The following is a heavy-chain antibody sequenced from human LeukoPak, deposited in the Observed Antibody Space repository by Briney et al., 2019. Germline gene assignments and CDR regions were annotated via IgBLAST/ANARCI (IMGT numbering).Heavy chain of an antibody. V-gene: IGHV1-69*05. CDR2: IIPIFGTA. J-gene: IGHJ4*02. CDR1: GGTFSSYA. Sequence: ASVKVSCKASGGTFSSYAISWVRQAPGQGLEWMGGIIPIFGTANYAQEFQGRVTITRDTSASTAYMELSSLRSEDMAVYYCARVPSYGDYFDYWGQGTLVTVSS. D-gene: IGHD4-17*01. CDR3: ARVPSYGDYFDY.